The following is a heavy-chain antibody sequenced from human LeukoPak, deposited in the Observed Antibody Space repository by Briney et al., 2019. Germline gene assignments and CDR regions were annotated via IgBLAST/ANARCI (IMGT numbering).Heavy chain of an antibody. CDR1: GLTFSSYG. V-gene: IGHV3-23*01. Sequence: GGSLRLSCEASGLTFSSYGMSWVRQAPGKGLQWVSAITGDGTTTYYADSVKGRFTISRDNSKNMLYLQMSSLRAEDTAIYYCARLKAGNWGQGTLVSVSS. J-gene: IGHJ4*02. CDR2: ITGDGTTT. D-gene: IGHD2-8*01. CDR3: ARLKAGN.